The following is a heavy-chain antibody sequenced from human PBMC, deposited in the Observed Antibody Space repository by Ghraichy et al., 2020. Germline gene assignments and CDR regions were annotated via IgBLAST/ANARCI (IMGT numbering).Heavy chain of an antibody. CDR3: ARQRRSNTAMVIHLDY. Sequence: SETLSLTCAISGDSVSSNSAAWHWIRQSPSRGLEWLGRTYLGSQWSSDYAVSLESRITINADTSENQFSLQLNSVTPEDTAVYYCARQRRSNTAMVIHLDYWGQGTLVTVSS. V-gene: IGHV6-1*01. D-gene: IGHD5-18*01. J-gene: IGHJ4*02. CDR1: GDSVSSNSAA. CDR2: TYLGSQWSS.